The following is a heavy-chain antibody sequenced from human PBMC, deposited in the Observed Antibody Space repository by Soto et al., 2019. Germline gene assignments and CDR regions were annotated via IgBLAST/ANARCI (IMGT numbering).Heavy chain of an antibody. CDR3: ARGIEQWLENWSAP. Sequence: SETLSLTCAVYGGSFSGYYWSWIRQPPGKGLEWIGEINHSGSTNYNPSLKSRVTISVDTSKNQFSLKLSSVTAADTAVYYCARGIEQWLENWSAPWGQGTLVTVSS. CDR1: GGSFSGYY. CDR2: INHSGST. V-gene: IGHV4-34*01. J-gene: IGHJ5*02. D-gene: IGHD6-19*01.